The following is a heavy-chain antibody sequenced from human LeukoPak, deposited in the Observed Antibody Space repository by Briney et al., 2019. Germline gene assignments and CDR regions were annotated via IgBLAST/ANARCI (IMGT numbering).Heavy chain of an antibody. J-gene: IGHJ4*02. Sequence: SETLSLTCTVSGGFISSYYWSWVRQPPGKGLEWIGHIYYSGSTKYNPSLKSRVTMSVDTSKNQFSLKLSSVTAADTAVYYCARHISSGWDYWGQGTLVTVSS. D-gene: IGHD6-19*01. CDR1: GGFISSYY. CDR2: IYYSGST. CDR3: ARHISSGWDY. V-gene: IGHV4-59*08.